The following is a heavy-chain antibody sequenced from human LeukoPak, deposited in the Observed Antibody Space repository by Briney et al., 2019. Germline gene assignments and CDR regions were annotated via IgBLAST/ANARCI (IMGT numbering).Heavy chain of an antibody. CDR1: GFTFSSYG. CDR3: ARDPLDYYGSGWATKFDY. D-gene: IGHD3-10*01. CDR2: IWYDGSNK. J-gene: IGHJ4*02. V-gene: IGHV3-33*01. Sequence: GGSLRLSCAASGFTFSSYGMHWVRQAPGKGLEWVAVIWYDGSNKYYADSVKGRFTISRDNSKNTLYLQMNSLRAEDTAVYYCARDPLDYYGSGWATKFDYWGQGTLVTVSS.